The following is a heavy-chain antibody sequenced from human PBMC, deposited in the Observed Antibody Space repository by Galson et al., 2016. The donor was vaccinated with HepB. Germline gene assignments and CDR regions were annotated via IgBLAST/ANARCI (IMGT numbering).Heavy chain of an antibody. V-gene: IGHV3-48*02. CDR1: GFTFTDYW. J-gene: IGHJ4*02. CDR3: ARGGSGNFQYYSDS. D-gene: IGHD6-19*01. CDR2: IGSSTRNI. Sequence: SLRLSCAASGFTFTDYWMSWVRQTPAKGLEWISYIGSSTRNIYYADSVQGRFTISRDNANNSLFPQLNSLRDADTGVYFCARGGSGNFQYYSDSWGQGALVTVSS.